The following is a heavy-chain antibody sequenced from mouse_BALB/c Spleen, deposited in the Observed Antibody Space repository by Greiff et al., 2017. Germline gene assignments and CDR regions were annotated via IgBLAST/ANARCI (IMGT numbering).Heavy chain of an antibody. CDR2: INPSNGGT. D-gene: IGHD1-1*01. J-gene: IGHJ3*01. V-gene: IGHV1S81*02. Sequence: VKLQQSGAELVKPGASVKLSCKASGYTFTSYYMYWVKQRPGQGLEWIGEINPSNGGTNFNEKFKSKATLTVDKSSSTAYMQLSSLTSEDSAVYYCTRVDYGSSAWFAYWGQGTLVTVSA. CDR1: GYTFTSYY. CDR3: TRVDYGSSAWFAY.